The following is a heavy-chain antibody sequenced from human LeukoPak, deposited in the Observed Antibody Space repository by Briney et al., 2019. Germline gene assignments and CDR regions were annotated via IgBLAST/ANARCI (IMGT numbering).Heavy chain of an antibody. CDR2: ISGSGGGT. D-gene: IGHD3-22*01. CDR1: GFIFSNFA. V-gene: IGHV3-23*01. CDR3: AKSMSGYYRPFDF. J-gene: IGHJ4*02. Sequence: PGGSLRLSCATSGFIFSNFAMSWVRQAPGKGLKWVSLISGSGGGTYYADSVKGRFTVSRDNSKNTLFLQMNSLRAEDTALYYCAKSMSGYYRPFDFWGQGTLVTVSS.